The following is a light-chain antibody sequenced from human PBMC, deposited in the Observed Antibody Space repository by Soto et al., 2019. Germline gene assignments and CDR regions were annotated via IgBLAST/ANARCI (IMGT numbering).Light chain of an antibody. CDR3: QQADSFPFT. V-gene: IGKV1-12*01. CDR1: QDIGTW. CDR2: VAS. J-gene: IGKJ3*01. Sequence: DIQLTQSPSSVSASVGDRVTITCRASQDIGTWLAWYQQKPGKAPKLLIYVASNLQSGLPSRFSGAGSGTDFNLTITSLQPEDFATYHCQQADSFPFTFGPGTKVDFK.